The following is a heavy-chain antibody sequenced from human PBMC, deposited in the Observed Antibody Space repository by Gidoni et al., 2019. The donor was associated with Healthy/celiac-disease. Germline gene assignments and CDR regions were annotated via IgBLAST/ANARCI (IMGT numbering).Heavy chain of an antibody. CDR3: ARDPMVRGVISYYYGMDV. D-gene: IGHD3-10*01. V-gene: IGHV3-53*01. CDR2: IYSGGST. J-gene: IGHJ6*02. CDR1: GFTVSSNY. Sequence: EVQLVESGGGLIQPGGSLRLSCAASGFTVSSNYMSWVRQAPGKGLEWVSVIYSGGSTYYADSVKGRFTISRDNSKNTLYLQMNSLRAEDTAVYYCARDPMVRGVISYYYGMDVWGQGTTVTVSS.